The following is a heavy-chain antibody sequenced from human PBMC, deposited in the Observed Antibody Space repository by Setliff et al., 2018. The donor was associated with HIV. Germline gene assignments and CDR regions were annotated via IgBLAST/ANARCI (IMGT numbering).Heavy chain of an antibody. CDR1: GYTFTSYY. CDR2: INPSGGST. J-gene: IGHJ6*03. D-gene: IGHD2-15*01. CDR3: ARAGVVEGYYYYYYMDV. Sequence: GASVKVSCKASGYTFTSYYMHWVRQAPGQGLEWMGIINPSGGSTSYAQKFQGRVTMTRDTSTSTVYMELSSLRSEDTAVYYCARAGVVEGYYYYYYMDVWGKGTTVTVSS. V-gene: IGHV1-46*01.